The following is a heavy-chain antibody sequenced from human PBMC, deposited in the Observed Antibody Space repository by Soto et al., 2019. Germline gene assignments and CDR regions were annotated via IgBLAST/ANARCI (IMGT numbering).Heavy chain of an antibody. J-gene: IGHJ4*02. Sequence: QVQLQQWGAGLLKPSETLSLTCAVYGGSFSGYYWSWIRQPPGKGLEWIGEINHSGSTNYNPSLKSRVTISVDTSKSQFSLKLSSVTAADTAVYYCARGEHIVVVTAPFDYWGQGTLVTVSS. V-gene: IGHV4-34*01. D-gene: IGHD2-21*02. CDR3: ARGEHIVVVTAPFDY. CDR1: GGSFSGYY. CDR2: INHSGST.